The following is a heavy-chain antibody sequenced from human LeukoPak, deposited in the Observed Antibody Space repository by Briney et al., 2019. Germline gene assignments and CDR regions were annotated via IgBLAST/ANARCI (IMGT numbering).Heavy chain of an antibody. V-gene: IGHV4-59*01. CDR2: IYYSGST. J-gene: IGHJ3*02. D-gene: IGHD3-3*01. CDR3: ARDRRTNDYDFWSGYYYGDAFDI. Sequence: PSETLSLTCTVSGGSISSYYWSWIRQPPGKGLEWIGYIYYSGSTNYNPSLKSRVTISVDTSKNQFSLKLSSVTAADTAVYYCARDRRTNDYDFWSGYYYGDAFDIWGQGTMLTVSS. CDR1: GGSISSYY.